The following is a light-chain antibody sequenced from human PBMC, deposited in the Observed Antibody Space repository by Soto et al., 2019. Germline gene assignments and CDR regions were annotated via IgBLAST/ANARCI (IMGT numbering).Light chain of an antibody. V-gene: IGKV1-5*01. J-gene: IGKJ5*01. Sequence: DIQMTQSPSTLSASVGDRVTITCRASQSISSWLAWYQQKPGKAPKLLIYDASSLESGVPSRFSGSGSGTEFTLTISCLQPDDFATYYCQQYNSYRITFGQGTRLELN. CDR1: QSISSW. CDR2: DAS. CDR3: QQYNSYRIT.